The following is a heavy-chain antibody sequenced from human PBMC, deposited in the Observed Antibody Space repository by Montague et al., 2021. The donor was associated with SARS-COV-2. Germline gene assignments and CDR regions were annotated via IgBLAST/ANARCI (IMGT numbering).Heavy chain of an antibody. V-gene: IGHV2-70*01. CDR1: GFSLSTSGMC. J-gene: IGHJ4*02. Sequence: PALVKPIQTLTLTCTFSGFSLSTSGMCVSWIRQPPGKALEWLALXDWDDDKYYSTSLKTRLTISKDTSKNQVVLTMTNMDPVDTATYYCARIRDYDILTGSYSGFDYWGQGTLVTVSS. D-gene: IGHD3-9*01. CDR3: ARIRDYDILTGSYSGFDY. CDR2: XDWDDDK.